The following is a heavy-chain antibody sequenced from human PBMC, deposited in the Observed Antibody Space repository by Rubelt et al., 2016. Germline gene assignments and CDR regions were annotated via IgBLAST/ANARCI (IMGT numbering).Heavy chain of an antibody. CDR1: GFTFGTSW. J-gene: IGHJ4*01. V-gene: IGHV3-7*03. CDR3: VRDAN. Sequence: EVLLVEFGGGLVQPGGSLRLSCASSGFTFGTSWMNWVRQAPGKGPERVATIKFDGTEKYYLDSVKGRFTISRDNAKNPLDLQMNTLSAEDTAVYYCVRDANWGRGTLVTVSS. CDR2: IKFDGTEK.